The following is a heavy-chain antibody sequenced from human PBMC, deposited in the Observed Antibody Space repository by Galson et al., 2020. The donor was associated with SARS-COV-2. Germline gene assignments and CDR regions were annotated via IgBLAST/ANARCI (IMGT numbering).Heavy chain of an antibody. CDR1: GFIFKNYG. Sequence: GESLKISCAASGFIFKNYGMHWVRQAPGKGLEWVAVISDDGSNKYYADSVKGRFTISRDNSKRTVYLRMSSLRVEDTAVYYCAAGRYNVRWGQGTLVTVSS. J-gene: IGHJ4*02. CDR2: ISDDGSNK. D-gene: IGHD1-26*01. V-gene: IGHV3-30*03. CDR3: AAGRYNVR.